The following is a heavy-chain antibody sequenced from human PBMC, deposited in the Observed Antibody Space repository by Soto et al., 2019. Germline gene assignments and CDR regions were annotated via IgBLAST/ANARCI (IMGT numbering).Heavy chain of an antibody. CDR3: AHRRVVPAKGNNWFDT. CDR2: IYWDDDK. J-gene: IGHJ5*02. CDR1: GFSLSTSGVG. D-gene: IGHD2-15*01. Sequence: QITLKESGPPLVKPTQTLTLTCTFSGFSLSTSGVGVGWIRQPPGKALEWLAFIYWDDDKRYSPSLKSRLTITKNTSKIQVVLTITNMDPVDTATYYCAHRRVVPAKGNNWFDTWGQGTLVIVSS. V-gene: IGHV2-5*02.